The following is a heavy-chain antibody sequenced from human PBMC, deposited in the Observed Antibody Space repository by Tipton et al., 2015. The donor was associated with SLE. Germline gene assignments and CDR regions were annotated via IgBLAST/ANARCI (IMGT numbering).Heavy chain of an antibody. CDR1: GFTFSSYG. D-gene: IGHD3-16*02. CDR2: IWYDGSNK. V-gene: IGHV3-33*01. Sequence: SLRLSCAASGFTFSSYGMHWVRQAPGKGLEWVAVIWYDGSNKYYADSVKGRFTISRDNSKNTLYLQMSGLRAEDTAMYYCARDRYTFLGIVTPPPDAFDLWGQGTMVTVSS. CDR3: ARDRYTFLGIVTPPPDAFDL. J-gene: IGHJ3*01.